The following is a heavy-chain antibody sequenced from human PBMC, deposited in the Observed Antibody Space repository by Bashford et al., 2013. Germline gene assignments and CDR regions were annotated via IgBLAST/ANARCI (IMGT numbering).Heavy chain of an antibody. J-gene: IGHJ6*02. Sequence: GSLRLSCAASGFTVSSNYMSWVRQAPGKGLEWVSVIYSGGSTYYADSVKGRFTISRDNSKNTLYLQMNSLRVEDTAVYYCARKMNYYYGMDVWGQGTTVTVSS. D-gene: IGHD5-24*01. CDR3: ARKMNYYYGMDV. CDR2: IYSGGST. V-gene: IGHV3-53*01. CDR1: GFTVSSNY.